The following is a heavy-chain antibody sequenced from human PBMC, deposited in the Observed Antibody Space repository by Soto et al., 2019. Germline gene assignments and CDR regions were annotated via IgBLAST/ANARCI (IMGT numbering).Heavy chain of an antibody. CDR3: ARDCDTNWGPWFDP. J-gene: IGHJ5*02. Sequence: PGGSLRLSCAASGFTFSDYYMSWIRQAPGKGLEWVSDIYSSGSTNYTASVKGRVTISRDNSKNTLYLQMNSLRVEDTAVYYCARDCDTNWGPWFDPWGQGTLVTVSS. D-gene: IGHD7-27*01. CDR1: GFTFSDYY. V-gene: IGHV3-66*01. CDR2: IYSSGST.